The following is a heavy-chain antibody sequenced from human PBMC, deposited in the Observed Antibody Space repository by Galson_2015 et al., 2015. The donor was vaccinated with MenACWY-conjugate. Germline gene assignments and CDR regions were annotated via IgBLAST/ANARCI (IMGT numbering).Heavy chain of an antibody. CDR1: GFIFSAHY. CDR2: IRDSGHSHTT. J-gene: IGHJ3*02. V-gene: IGHV3-72*01. Sequence: SLRLSCAASGFIFSAHYLDWVRQGPGRGLEWVGRIRDSGHSHTTDYAASVKGRFTISSDESESSVYLQMNSLQSEDTAVYYCTRRMRGSTDGYDIWSQGTMVAV. CDR3: TRRMRGSTDGYDI. D-gene: IGHD3-10*01.